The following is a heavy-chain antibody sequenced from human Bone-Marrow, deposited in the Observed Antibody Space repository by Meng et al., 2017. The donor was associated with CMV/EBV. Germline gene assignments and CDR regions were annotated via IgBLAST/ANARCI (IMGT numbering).Heavy chain of an antibody. D-gene: IGHD3-16*01. CDR2: IIPILGLS. CDR1: GGTSNTYT. Sequence: SVKVSCKASGGTSNTYTFNWVRQAPGRGLEWMGGIIPILGLSTYAQRFQGRVTITADKSTGTGYMEVTSLRFDDTAVYYCVTYQYDSGWTEDSWGQGTLVTVSS. J-gene: IGHJ4*02. V-gene: IGHV1-69*10. CDR3: VTYQYDSGWTEDS.